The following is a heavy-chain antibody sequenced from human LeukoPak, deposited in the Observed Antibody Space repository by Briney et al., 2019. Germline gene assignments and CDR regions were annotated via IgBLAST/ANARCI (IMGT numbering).Heavy chain of an antibody. J-gene: IGHJ4*02. CDR3: ARHGGYSGYDFWY. CDR1: TFTFSNYW. D-gene: IGHD5-12*01. Sequence: GGSLRLSCAASTFTFSNYWMSWVRQAPGKGLEWVASIKQDGSEKYYVDSVKGRFTISRDNAKTSLYLQMNSLRAEDTAVYYCARHGGYSGYDFWYWGQGTLVTVFS. CDR2: IKQDGSEK. V-gene: IGHV3-7*03.